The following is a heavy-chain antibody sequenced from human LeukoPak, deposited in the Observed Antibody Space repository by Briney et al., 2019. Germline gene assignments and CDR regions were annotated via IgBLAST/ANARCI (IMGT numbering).Heavy chain of an antibody. J-gene: IGHJ4*02. D-gene: IGHD3-10*01. CDR1: GFTFSSYS. V-gene: IGHV3-21*01. Sequence: GGSLRLSCAASGFTFSSYSMNWVRQAPGKGLEWVSTISSSSSYIYYADSVKGRFTISRDNAKNSLYLQMNSLRAEDTAVYYCARSSAYGSGSYLGDLDYWGQGTLVTVSS. CDR3: ARSSAYGSGSYLGDLDY. CDR2: ISSSSSYI.